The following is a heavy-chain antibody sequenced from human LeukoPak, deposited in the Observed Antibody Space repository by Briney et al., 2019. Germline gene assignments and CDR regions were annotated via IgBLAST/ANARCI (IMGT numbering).Heavy chain of an antibody. CDR1: GITFSSYE. D-gene: IGHD1-26*01. J-gene: IGHJ4*02. CDR2: ISSSGRTK. V-gene: IGHV3-48*03. Sequence: GGSLRLSCAASGITFSSYEMNWVRQAPGKGLEWVSYISSSGRTKYYADSVKGRFTISRDNVENSPYLQMNSLRAEDTAVYYCAKMQWEPQGGYYFDYWGQGTLVTVSS. CDR3: AKMQWEPQGGYYFDY.